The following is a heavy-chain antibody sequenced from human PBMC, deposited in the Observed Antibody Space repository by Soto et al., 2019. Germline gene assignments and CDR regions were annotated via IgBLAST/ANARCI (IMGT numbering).Heavy chain of an antibody. CDR1: GFTFSDYY. V-gene: IGHV3-11*06. J-gene: IGHJ4*02. D-gene: IGHD1-1*01. Sequence: GSLRLSCEASGFTFSDYYMSWIRQAPGKGLEWIAYSSNSGTFTKYADSVKGRFSISRDNAKNSLYLQINNLSGEDTATYFCARSGDNYNLLDYWGQGAPVTVSS. CDR2: SSNSGTFT. CDR3: ARSGDNYNLLDY.